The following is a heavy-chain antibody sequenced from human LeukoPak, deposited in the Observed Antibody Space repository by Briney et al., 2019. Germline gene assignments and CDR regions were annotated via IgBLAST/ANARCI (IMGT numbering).Heavy chain of an antibody. Sequence: ASVNVSCKVSGYTLTELSMHWVRQAPGKGLEWMGGFDPEDGETIYAQKFQGRVTMTEDTSTKPAYMELSSMRSEDTAVYYCATAMGYSSSWYSWFDPWGQGTLVTVSS. CDR3: ATAMGYSSSWYSWFDP. D-gene: IGHD6-13*01. CDR2: FDPEDGET. V-gene: IGHV1-24*01. CDR1: GYTLTELS. J-gene: IGHJ5*02.